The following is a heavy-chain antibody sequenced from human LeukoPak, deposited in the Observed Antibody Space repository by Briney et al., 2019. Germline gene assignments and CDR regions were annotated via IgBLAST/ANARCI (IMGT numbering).Heavy chain of an antibody. V-gene: IGHV4-38-2*01. CDR1: GYSISSGHF. CDR3: ARSPRWFFDL. J-gene: IGHJ2*01. CDR2: IYHIGNT. Sequence: SETLSLTCDVSGYSISSGHFWGWIRQPPGKGLEWIGSIYHIGNTYQNPSLKSRVTISRDTSKNQFSLKLTSVTAADTAVYYCARSPRWFFDLWGRGTLVTVSS.